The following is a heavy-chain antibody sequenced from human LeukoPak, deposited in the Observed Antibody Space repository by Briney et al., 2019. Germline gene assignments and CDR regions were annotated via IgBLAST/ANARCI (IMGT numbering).Heavy chain of an antibody. D-gene: IGHD6-13*01. Sequence: SETLSLTCTVSGGSISSYYWGWIRQPPGKGLEWIGYIYYSGSTNYNPSLKSRVTISVDTSKNQFSLKLSSVTAADTAVYYCARASGSSWYIDWFDPWGQGTLVTVSS. CDR1: GGSISSYY. V-gene: IGHV4-59*01. CDR2: IYYSGST. CDR3: ARASGSSWYIDWFDP. J-gene: IGHJ5*02.